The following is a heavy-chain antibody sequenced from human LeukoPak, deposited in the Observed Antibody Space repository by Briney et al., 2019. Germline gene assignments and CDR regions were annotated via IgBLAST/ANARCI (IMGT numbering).Heavy chain of an antibody. CDR3: AKDHYDFWSGYSYLLDY. V-gene: IGHV3-23*01. J-gene: IGHJ4*02. D-gene: IGHD3-3*01. CDR1: GFTLSSYA. Sequence: GGSLRLSCAASGFTLSSYAMSGVRHAPGKGLGWVSAISGSGVSTYYADSVKGRFTISRDNSKNTLYMQMNSLRAEDTAVYYCAKDHYDFWSGYSYLLDYWGQGTLVTVSS. CDR2: ISGSGVST.